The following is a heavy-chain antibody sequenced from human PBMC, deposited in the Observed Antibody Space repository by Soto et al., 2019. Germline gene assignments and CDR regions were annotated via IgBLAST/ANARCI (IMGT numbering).Heavy chain of an antibody. D-gene: IGHD7-27*01. CDR1: GASVSSGDYY. J-gene: IGHJ5*02. Sequence: SETLSLTCTVSGASVSSGDYYWTWIRQPPGRDLEWIGYIHSSGNTNYNPSLRSRVTMSKDTSKNQFSLKLSSVAAADTAVYYCARRVTGGGERFDPWGLGTLVTVSS. CDR2: IHSSGNT. V-gene: IGHV4-30-4*01. CDR3: ARRVTGGGERFDP.